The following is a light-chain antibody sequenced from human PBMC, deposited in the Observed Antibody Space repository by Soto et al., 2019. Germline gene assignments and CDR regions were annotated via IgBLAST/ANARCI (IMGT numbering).Light chain of an antibody. J-gene: IGKJ1*01. CDR2: DAS. Sequence: DIPMTQSPSALSASFGDRVTITCRASQSISSWLAWYQQKPGKAPKLLIYDASSLQSGVPSRFSGSGSGTDFTLTISRLEPEDFAVYYCQQYGSSPGTFGQGTKVDI. CDR1: QSISSW. CDR3: QQYGSSPGT. V-gene: IGKV1-5*01.